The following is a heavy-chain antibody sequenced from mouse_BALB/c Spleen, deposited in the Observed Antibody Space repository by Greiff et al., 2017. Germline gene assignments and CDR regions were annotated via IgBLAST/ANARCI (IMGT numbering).Heavy chain of an antibody. J-gene: IGHJ4*01. CDR3: NPYYRLDYYAMDY. CDR1: GFNIKDYY. CDR2: IDPENGDT. Sequence: EVQLQQSGAELVRSGASVKLSCTASGFNIKDYYMHWVKQRPEQGLEWIGWIDPENGDTEYAPKFQGKATMTADTSSNTAYLQLSSLTSEDTAVYYCNPYYRLDYYAMDYWGQGTSVTVSS. V-gene: IGHV14-4*02. D-gene: IGHD2-14*01.